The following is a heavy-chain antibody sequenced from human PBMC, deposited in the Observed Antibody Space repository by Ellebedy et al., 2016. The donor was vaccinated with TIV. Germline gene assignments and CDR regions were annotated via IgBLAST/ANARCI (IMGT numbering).Heavy chain of an antibody. V-gene: IGHV4-4*02. CDR1: GGSISSSNW. CDR2: IYHSGST. J-gene: IGHJ5*02. D-gene: IGHD2-2*01. CDR3: ARGVKYCSSTSCLWNWFDP. Sequence: SETLSLTXAVSGGSISSSNWWSWVRQPPGKGLEWIGEIYHSGSTNYNPSLKSRVTISVDKSKNQFSLKLSSVTAADTAVYYCARGVKYCSSTSCLWNWFDPWGQGTLVTVSS.